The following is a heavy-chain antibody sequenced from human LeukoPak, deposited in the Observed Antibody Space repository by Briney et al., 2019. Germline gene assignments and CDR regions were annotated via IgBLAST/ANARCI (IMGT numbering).Heavy chain of an antibody. J-gene: IGHJ4*02. CDR1: GYIFTSYH. CDR2: INPSGGST. Sequence: ASVKVSCKSSGYIFTSYHIHWVRQAPGQGLEWMGIINPSGGSTNYAQKFQGRVTMTRDTSTSTVYMELSSLRSEDTAVYYCARDLYHRYYDNSGYAFDYWGQGTLVTVSS. V-gene: IGHV1-46*01. CDR3: ARDLYHRYYDNSGYAFDY. D-gene: IGHD3-22*01.